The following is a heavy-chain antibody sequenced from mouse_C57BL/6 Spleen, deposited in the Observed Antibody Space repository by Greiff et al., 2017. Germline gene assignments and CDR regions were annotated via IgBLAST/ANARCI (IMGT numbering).Heavy chain of an antibody. Sequence: QVQLQQPGAELAKPGASVKLSCKASGYTFTSYWMHWVKQRPGQGLEWIGYINPSSGYTKYNQKFKDKATLTADKSSSTAYMQLSSLTYEDSAVYYCATFTTVVAHYFDYWGQGTTLTVSS. J-gene: IGHJ2*01. CDR2: INPSSGYT. CDR1: GYTFTSYW. CDR3: ATFTTVVAHYFDY. V-gene: IGHV1-7*01. D-gene: IGHD1-1*01.